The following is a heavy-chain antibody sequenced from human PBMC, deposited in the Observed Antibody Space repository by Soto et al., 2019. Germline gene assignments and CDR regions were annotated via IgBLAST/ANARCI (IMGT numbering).Heavy chain of an antibody. CDR2: ISAYNGNT. J-gene: IGHJ4*02. Sequence: ASVKVSCKASGYTFTSYGISWVRQAPGQGLEWMGWISAYNGNTNYAQKLQGRVTMTTDTSTSTAYMELRSLRSDDTAVYYCARVDTIFGVGNYFDYWGQRTLVTVSS. D-gene: IGHD3-3*01. V-gene: IGHV1-18*01. CDR3: ARVDTIFGVGNYFDY. CDR1: GYTFTSYG.